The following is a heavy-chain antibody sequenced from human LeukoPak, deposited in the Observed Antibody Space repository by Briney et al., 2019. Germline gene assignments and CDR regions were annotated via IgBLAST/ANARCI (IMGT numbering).Heavy chain of an antibody. CDR1: GYTFTGYN. V-gene: IGHV1-2*02. J-gene: IGHJ4*02. CDR3: ARGGSGNYPRRTYFDS. Sequence: ASVTVSCKASGYTFTGYNMYWVRQAPGQGREWMGWINPNSGGTNYAQKFQGRVTMTRETSTSTAYMELSRLRSDDTAVYYCARGGSGNYPRRTYFDSWGQGTLVTVSS. D-gene: IGHD1-26*01. CDR2: INPNSGGT.